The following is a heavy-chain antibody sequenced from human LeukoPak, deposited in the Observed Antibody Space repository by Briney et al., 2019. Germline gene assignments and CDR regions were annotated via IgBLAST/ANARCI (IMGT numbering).Heavy chain of an antibody. Sequence: GASLKISCKGSGYTFTTYWIGWVRQMPGKGLEWMGIIYPGDSDVRYSPSFQGHVTISADKSISTAYLQWSSLKASDTAMYYCARHVERPLAHFDPWGQGTLVTVSS. CDR2: IYPGDSDV. J-gene: IGHJ5*02. CDR1: GYTFTTYW. V-gene: IGHV5-51*01. CDR3: ARHVERPLAHFDP. D-gene: IGHD1-1*01.